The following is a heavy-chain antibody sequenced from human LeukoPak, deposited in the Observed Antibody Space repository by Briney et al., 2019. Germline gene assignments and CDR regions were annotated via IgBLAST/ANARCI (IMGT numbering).Heavy chain of an antibody. V-gene: IGHV1-69*13. CDR3: ARDLGPYYYDSSGYYYNLDY. D-gene: IGHD3-22*01. J-gene: IGHJ4*02. Sequence: VASVTVSCKASGGTFSSYAISWVRQAPGQGLEWMGGIIPIFGTANYAQKFQGRVTITADESTSTAYMELSSLRSGDTAVYYCARDLGPYYYDSSGYYYNLDYWGQGTLVTVSS. CDR1: GGTFSSYA. CDR2: IIPIFGTA.